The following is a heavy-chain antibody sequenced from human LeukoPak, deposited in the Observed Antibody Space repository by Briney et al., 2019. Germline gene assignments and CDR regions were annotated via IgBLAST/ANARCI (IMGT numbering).Heavy chain of an antibody. D-gene: IGHD3-22*01. Sequence: SETLSLTCTVSGGSISSYYWSWIRQPAGKGLEWIGRISTSGSTNYNPSLKSRVTMSVDTSNNQFSLKLSSVTAADTAVYYCARVSHYYDSSGYYYVRAFDIWDQGTMVTVSS. V-gene: IGHV4-4*07. CDR2: ISTSGST. J-gene: IGHJ3*02. CDR3: ARVSHYYDSSGYYYVRAFDI. CDR1: GGSISSYY.